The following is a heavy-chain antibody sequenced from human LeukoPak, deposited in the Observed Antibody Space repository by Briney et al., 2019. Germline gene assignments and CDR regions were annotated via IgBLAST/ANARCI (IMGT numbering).Heavy chain of an antibody. CDR3: AALGLAAFDI. CDR1: GGSTSSYY. J-gene: IGHJ3*02. Sequence: KPSETLSLTCTVSGGSTSSYYWSWIRQPPGKGLEWIGYIYYSGSTSYNPSLKSRVTISVDTSKNQFSLKLSSVTAADTAVYYCAALGLAAFDIWGQGTMVTVSS. D-gene: IGHD6-19*01. CDR2: IYYSGST. V-gene: IGHV4-59*01.